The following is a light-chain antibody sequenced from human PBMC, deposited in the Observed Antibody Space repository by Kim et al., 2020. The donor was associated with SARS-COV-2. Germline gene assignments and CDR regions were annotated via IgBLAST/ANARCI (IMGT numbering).Light chain of an antibody. CDR3: VAWDDSLNGPNWV. CDR1: SSNIGSNT. CDR2: AND. J-gene: IGLJ3*02. V-gene: IGLV1-44*01. Sequence: VTISCSGSSSNIGSNTVDWYRHLPGPAPTLVIYANDQRPSGVPDRFSASKSGTSASLAISGLQSEDEAHYYCVAWDDSLNGPNWVFGGGTKVTVL.